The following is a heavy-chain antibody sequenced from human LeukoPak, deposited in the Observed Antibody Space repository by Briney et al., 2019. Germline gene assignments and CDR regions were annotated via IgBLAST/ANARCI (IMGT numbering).Heavy chain of an antibody. J-gene: IGHJ5*02. CDR1: GGSISSSXXY. Sequence: TSXXXXLTCTXSGGSISSSXXYWGWIRQPPGKGLEWIGSIYYIGSTYYNPSLKSRVTISVDTSKNHFSLKLSSVTAADTAVYYCASRITIFERGPAAPFDPWGQGTLVTVSS. CDR3: ASRITIFERGPAAPFDP. D-gene: IGHD3-9*01. V-gene: IGHV4-39*02. CDR2: IYYIGST.